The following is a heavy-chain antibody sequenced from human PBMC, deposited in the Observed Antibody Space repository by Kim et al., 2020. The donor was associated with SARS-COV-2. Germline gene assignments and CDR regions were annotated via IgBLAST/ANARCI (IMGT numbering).Heavy chain of an antibody. CDR3: ARFFVVVNYFDY. J-gene: IGHJ4*02. CDR1: GFTFSSYA. D-gene: IGHD3-22*01. V-gene: IGHV3-30*04. Sequence: GGSLRLSCAASGFTFSSYAMHWVRQAPGKGLEWVAVISYDGSNKYYADSVKGRFTISRDNSKNTLYLQMNSLRAEDTAVYYCARFFVVVNYFDYWGQGTLVTVSS. CDR2: ISYDGSNK.